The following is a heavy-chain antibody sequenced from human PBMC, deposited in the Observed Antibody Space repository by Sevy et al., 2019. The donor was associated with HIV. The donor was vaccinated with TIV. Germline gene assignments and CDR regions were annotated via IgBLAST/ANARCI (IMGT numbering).Heavy chain of an antibody. D-gene: IGHD4-17*01. CDR3: ARDARIFGDYRLTYFDY. Sequence: GGSLRLSCVASGFAFSDYGMHWVRQAPGKGLEWVAVIWYDGNNQHYADSVRGRFTISRDNSKNTLYLQLSSLRAEDTAVYYCARDARIFGDYRLTYFDYWGQGVLVTVSS. CDR2: IWYDGNNQ. J-gene: IGHJ4*02. CDR1: GFAFSDYG. V-gene: IGHV3-33*01.